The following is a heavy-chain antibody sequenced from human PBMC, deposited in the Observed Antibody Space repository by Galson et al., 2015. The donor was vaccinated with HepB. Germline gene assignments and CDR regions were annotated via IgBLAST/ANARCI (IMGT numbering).Heavy chain of an antibody. D-gene: IGHD1-1*01. CDR1: GYTFTSYN. J-gene: IGHJ6*02. Sequence: SVKVSCKASGYTFTSYNINWVRQAPGQGLEWMGWISPHNGNTNYAQKVQDRVTMTTDTSTSTAYMELRSLRSDDTALYYCAKDANYIWSGSWLSYAMDVWGQGSTVTVSS. CDR2: ISPHNGNT. CDR3: AKDANYIWSGSWLSYAMDV. V-gene: IGHV1-18*04.